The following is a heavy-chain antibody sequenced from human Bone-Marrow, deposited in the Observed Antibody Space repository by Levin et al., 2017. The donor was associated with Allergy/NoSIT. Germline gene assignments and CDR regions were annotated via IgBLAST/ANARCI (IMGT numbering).Heavy chain of an antibody. CDR1: GFIFSDYF. J-gene: IGHJ3*01. D-gene: IGHD5-12*01. CDR3: AKKYGGFFSDAFDL. Sequence: GESLKISCSASGFIFSDYFMSWVRQAPGGGLEWVSGISANGGDADYGDSVKGRFTISRDNSKNTLFLQMDSLRAEDTALYFCAKKYGGFFSDAFDLWGQGTLVTVSS. CDR2: ISANGGDA. V-gene: IGHV3-23*01.